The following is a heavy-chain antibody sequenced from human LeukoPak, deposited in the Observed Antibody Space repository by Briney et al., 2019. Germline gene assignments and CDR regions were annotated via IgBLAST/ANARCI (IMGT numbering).Heavy chain of an antibody. V-gene: IGHV3-9*01. D-gene: IGHD5-18*01. CDR2: ISWNSGSI. CDR3: AKDRTDVDTAMVTN. J-gene: IGHJ4*02. CDR1: GFTFDDYA. Sequence: GGSLRLSCAASGFTFDDYAMHWVRHAPGKGLEWVSGISWNSGSIGYADSVKGRFTISRDNAKNSLYLQMNSLRAEDTALYYCAKDRTDVDTAMVTNWGQGTLVTASS.